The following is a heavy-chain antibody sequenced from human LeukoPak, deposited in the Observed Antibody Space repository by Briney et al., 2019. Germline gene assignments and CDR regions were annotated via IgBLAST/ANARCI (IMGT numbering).Heavy chain of an antibody. CDR1: GFTFSDYS. J-gene: IGHJ4*02. V-gene: IGHV3-48*02. D-gene: IGHD3-10*01. Sequence: GGSLRLSCIASGFTFSDYSLNWVRQAPGKGLEWVSYIERSSSTIKYADSVKGRFTLSRDNAKNSLHLQMNSLRDEDTAVYYCARGLFGRGGGSFDQWGQGTLVTVSP. CDR3: ARGLFGRGGGSFDQ. CDR2: IERSSSTI.